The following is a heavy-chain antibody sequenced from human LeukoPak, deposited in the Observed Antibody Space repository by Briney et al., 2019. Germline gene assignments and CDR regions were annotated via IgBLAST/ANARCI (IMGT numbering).Heavy chain of an antibody. J-gene: IGHJ5*02. CDR1: GGSISSYY. CDR3: ARGTYYYDSSGYLSWFDP. CDR2: IYYSGST. D-gene: IGHD3-22*01. V-gene: IGHV4-59*01. Sequence: SETLSLTCTVSGGSISSYYWSWIRQPPGKGLEWIGYIYYSGSTNCNPSLKSRVTISVDTSKNQFSLKLSSVTAADTAVYYCARGTYYYDSSGYLSWFDPWGQGTLVTVSS.